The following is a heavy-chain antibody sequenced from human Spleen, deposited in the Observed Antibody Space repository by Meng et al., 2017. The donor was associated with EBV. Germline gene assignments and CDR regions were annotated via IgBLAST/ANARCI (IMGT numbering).Heavy chain of an antibody. J-gene: IGHJ4*02. Sequence: VPQQGAGTGLGKPSGSLSLPCAVAGAVISSSSWWGCVRQPPGKGREWIGEIFHRRSTNYNPTLKSRVTISVDKSKNQFYLSLTSVAAADTAVYYCETRAIIRIQGGFDYWGRGTLVTVSS. D-gene: IGHD3-10*01. CDR2: IFHRRST. CDR3: ETRAIIRIQGGFDY. V-gene: IGHV4-4*02. CDR1: GAVISSSSW.